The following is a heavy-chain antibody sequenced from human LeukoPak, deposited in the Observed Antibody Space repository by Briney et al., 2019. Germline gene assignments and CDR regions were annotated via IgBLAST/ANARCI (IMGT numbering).Heavy chain of an antibody. V-gene: IGHV3-21*01. Sequence: GGSLRLSCAASGFTFSSYSMNWVRQAPGKGLEWVSSISSSSSYIYYADSVKGRFTISRDNAKNSLYLQMNSLRAEDTAVYYCAREFSGYSSGWYGDYWGQGTLVTVSS. CDR3: AREFSGYSSGWYGDY. D-gene: IGHD6-19*01. J-gene: IGHJ4*02. CDR1: GFTFSSYS. CDR2: ISSSSSYI.